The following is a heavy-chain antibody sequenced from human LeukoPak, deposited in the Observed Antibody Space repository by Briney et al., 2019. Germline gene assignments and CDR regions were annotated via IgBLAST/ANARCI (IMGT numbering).Heavy chain of an antibody. J-gene: IGHJ5*02. CDR2: IIPIFGIA. CDR1: GGTFSSYA. Sequence: SVRVSCTASGGTFSSYAISWVRQAPGQGLEWMGRIIPIFGIANYAQKFQGRVTITADKSTSTAYMELSSLRSEDTAVYCCARSRPYSSSACAWFDPWRQGTLVTVS. V-gene: IGHV1-69*04. D-gene: IGHD6-6*01. CDR3: ARSRPYSSSACAWFDP.